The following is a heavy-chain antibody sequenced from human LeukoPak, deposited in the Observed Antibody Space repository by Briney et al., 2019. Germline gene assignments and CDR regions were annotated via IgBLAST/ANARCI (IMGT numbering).Heavy chain of an antibody. Sequence: GGSLRLSCAASTIILSNAWMSWVRQAPGKGLECVGRIKSKTDGGTSEYAAPMKGRITISRDDSKNTLYLQMNSLKTEDAAVYYCATGSYGDSWGQGTLVTVSS. J-gene: IGHJ5*02. V-gene: IGHV3-15*01. CDR3: ATGSYGDS. D-gene: IGHD3-10*01. CDR1: TIILSNAW. CDR2: IKSKTDGGTS.